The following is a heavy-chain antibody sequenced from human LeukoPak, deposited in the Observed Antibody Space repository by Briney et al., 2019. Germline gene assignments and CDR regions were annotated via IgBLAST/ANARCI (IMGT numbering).Heavy chain of an antibody. CDR2: IYYTGST. CDR1: GASISSYY. J-gene: IGHJ4*02. CDR3: ARVSNSAWYFDY. D-gene: IGHD6-19*01. Sequence: SETLSLTCTVPGASISSYYWSWIRQPPGKTLEWIGYIYYTGSTNYNPSLKSRVTISVDTSKNQLSLKLNSVTAADTAVYYCARVSNSAWYFDYWGQGTLVTVSS. V-gene: IGHV4-59*01.